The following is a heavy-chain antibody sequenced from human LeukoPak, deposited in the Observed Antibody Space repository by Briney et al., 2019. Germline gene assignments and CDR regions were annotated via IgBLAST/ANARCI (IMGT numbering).Heavy chain of an antibody. CDR1: GFTFSSSE. V-gene: IGHV3-48*03. J-gene: IGHJ4*02. Sequence: GGSLRLSCAASGFTFSSSEMNWVRQAPGKGLEWVSYISHSGSTILYADSVKGRFTISRDNAKNSLYLQMNSLRAEDTAVYYCASRTVGARFDYWGRGTLVTVSS. CDR3: ASRTVGARFDY. D-gene: IGHD1-26*01. CDR2: ISHSGSTI.